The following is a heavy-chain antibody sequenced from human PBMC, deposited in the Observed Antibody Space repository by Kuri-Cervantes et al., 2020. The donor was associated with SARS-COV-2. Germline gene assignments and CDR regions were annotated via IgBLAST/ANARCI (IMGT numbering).Heavy chain of an antibody. D-gene: IGHD2-21*02. V-gene: IGHV3-21*01. Sequence: GGSRRLSGEASGFTFSSYSMNWVRQAPGKGLGWVSSIISSRSYIYYADSVKGRFTISTDNAKNSLYLEMNSLRAEEPAVYYCARAVVVTAMPFGYWGQGTLVTVSS. CDR2: IISSRSYI. CDR1: GFTFSSYS. CDR3: ARAVVVTAMPFGY. J-gene: IGHJ4*02.